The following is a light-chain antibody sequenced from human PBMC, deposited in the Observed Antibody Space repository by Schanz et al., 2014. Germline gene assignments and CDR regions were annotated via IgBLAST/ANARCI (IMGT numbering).Light chain of an antibody. CDR3: CSYAGAITPYV. J-gene: IGLJ1*01. Sequence: QSALTQPASVSGSPGQSITISCTGTSSDVGNYGLVSWYQLHPGKAPKLIIYEGSQRPSTVSNRFSGSKSGNTASLTISGLQAEDEADYYCCSYAGAITPYVFGTGTKLTVL. CDR1: SSDVGNYGL. CDR2: EGS. V-gene: IGLV2-23*01.